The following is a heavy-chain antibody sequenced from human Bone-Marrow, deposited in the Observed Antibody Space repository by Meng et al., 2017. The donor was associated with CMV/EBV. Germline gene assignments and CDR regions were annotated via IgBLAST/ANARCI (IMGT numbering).Heavy chain of an antibody. D-gene: IGHD3-3*01. CDR3: ARDLSYYDFWSGYYTPHYYYYGMDV. J-gene: IGHJ6*02. Sequence: GESLKISCAASGFTVSSNYMSWVRQAPGKGLEWVSVIYSCGSTYYADSVKGRFTISRDNAKNSLYLQMNSLRAEDTAVYYCARDLSYYDFWSGYYTPHYYYYGMDVWGQGTTVNVAS. CDR2: IYSCGST. V-gene: IGHV3-66*03. CDR1: GFTVSSNY.